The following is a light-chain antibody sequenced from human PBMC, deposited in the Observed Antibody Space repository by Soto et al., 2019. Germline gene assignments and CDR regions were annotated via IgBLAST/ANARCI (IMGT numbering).Light chain of an antibody. Sequence: DIKLTQSPSSLSAYVGDRVTITCRASLRISKYLNWYQQKPGKAPKLLIYGASTLQSGVPSRFSGRGSGTDFTLTITNLQPEDSATYFCQQSHSTPLTFGGGTKLEI. CDR3: QQSHSTPLT. J-gene: IGKJ4*01. V-gene: IGKV1-39*01. CDR1: LRISKY. CDR2: GAS.